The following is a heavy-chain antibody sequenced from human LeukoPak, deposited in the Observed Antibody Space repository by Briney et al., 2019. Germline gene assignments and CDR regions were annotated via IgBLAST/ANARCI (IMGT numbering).Heavy chain of an antibody. CDR1: GYIFGDYS. Sequence: GGSLRLSCEGSGYIFGDYSMSWVRQAPGKGLEWLAFISTSSNTIYYADPVKGRFTVSRDNAKNFLYLQMNNLRADDTAKYYCARGAAHSYGYFSDYWGQGILVAVSS. J-gene: IGHJ4*02. CDR2: ISTSSNTI. V-gene: IGHV3-48*01. CDR3: ARGAAHSYGYFSDY. D-gene: IGHD4-17*01.